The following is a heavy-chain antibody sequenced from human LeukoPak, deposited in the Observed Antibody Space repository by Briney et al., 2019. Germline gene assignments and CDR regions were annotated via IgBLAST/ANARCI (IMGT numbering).Heavy chain of an antibody. CDR2: INPNSGGT. CDR1: GYTFTGYY. V-gene: IGHV1-2*02. J-gene: IGHJ4*02. D-gene: IGHD2-8*01. CDR3: ARDNGYNIYYFDY. Sequence: GASVKVSCKASGYTFTGYYMHWVRQAPGQGLEWMGWINPNSGGTNYAQKFQGRVTMTRDTSISTAYMELSRLRSDDTAVYYCARDNGYNIYYFDYWGQGTLVTVSS.